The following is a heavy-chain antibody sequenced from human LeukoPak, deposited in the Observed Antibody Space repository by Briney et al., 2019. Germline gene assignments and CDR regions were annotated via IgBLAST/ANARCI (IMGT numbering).Heavy chain of an antibody. CDR3: AREPDVLARDYVLGSYRPPDY. CDR2: ISYDGSNK. D-gene: IGHD3-16*02. V-gene: IGHV3-30*04. J-gene: IGHJ4*02. CDR1: GFTFSSYA. Sequence: GGSLRLSCAASGFTFSSYAMHWVRQAPGKGLEWVAVISYDGSNKYYADSVKGRFTISRDNSKNTLYLQMNSLRAEDTAVYYRAREPDVLARDYVLGSYRPPDYWGQGTLVTVSS.